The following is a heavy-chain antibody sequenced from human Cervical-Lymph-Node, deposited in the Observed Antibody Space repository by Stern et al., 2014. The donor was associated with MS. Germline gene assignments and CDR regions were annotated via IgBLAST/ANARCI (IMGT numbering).Heavy chain of an antibody. J-gene: IGHJ4*02. CDR3: ARGAEWSALQCDY. CDR2: LFPDSDT. CDR1: GYNFANYW. D-gene: IGHD3-3*01. V-gene: IGHV5-51*03. Sequence: EVQLVQSGAEVKKPGESLKISCKGSGYNFANYWIGWVRQMPGKGLEWMGILFPDSDTRYSPSFQGQVTISADKSISTAYLQWSSLKASDTAMYYCARGAEWSALQCDYWGQGTLVTVSS.